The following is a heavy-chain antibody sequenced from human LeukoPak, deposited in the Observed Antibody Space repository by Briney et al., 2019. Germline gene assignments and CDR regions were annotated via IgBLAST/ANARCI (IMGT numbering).Heavy chain of an antibody. J-gene: IGHJ3*02. V-gene: IGHV3-21*01. CDR2: ISSSSSYI. D-gene: IGHD5-12*01. Sequence: TGGSLRLSCAASGFTFSSYSMNWVRQAPGKGLEWVSSISSSSSYIYYADSVKGRFTISRDNAKNSLYLQMNSLRAEDTAVYYCARAYSGYETDAFDIWGQGTMVTVSS. CDR1: GFTFSSYS. CDR3: ARAYSGYETDAFDI.